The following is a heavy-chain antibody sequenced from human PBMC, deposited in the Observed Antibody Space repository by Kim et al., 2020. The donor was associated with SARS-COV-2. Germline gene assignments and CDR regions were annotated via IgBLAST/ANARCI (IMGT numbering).Heavy chain of an antibody. V-gene: IGHV3-53*04. CDR2: IYSGGST. Sequence: GGSLRLSCAASGFTVSSNYMSWVRQAPGKGLEWVPVIYSGGSTYYADSVKGRFTISRHNSKNTLYLHMNSLRAEDTAVYYCARDLVLSGSYPPYYGRDVWGQGTTVTVSS. J-gene: IGHJ6*02. CDR1: GFTVSSNY. CDR3: ARDLVLSGSYPPYYGRDV. D-gene: IGHD1-26*01.